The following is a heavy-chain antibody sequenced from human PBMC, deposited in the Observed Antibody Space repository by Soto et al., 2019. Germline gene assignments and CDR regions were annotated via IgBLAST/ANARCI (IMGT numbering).Heavy chain of an antibody. Sequence: SGPTLVNPTQTLTLTCTFSGFSLSTSGVGVGWIRQPPGKALEWLALIYWDDDKRYSPSLKSRLTITKDTSKNQVVLTMTNMDPVDTATYYCAHMTTPAAAGTAEWFDPWGQGTLVTVSS. CDR2: IYWDDDK. D-gene: IGHD6-13*01. V-gene: IGHV2-5*02. CDR3: AHMTTPAAAGTAEWFDP. CDR1: GFSLSTSGVG. J-gene: IGHJ5*02.